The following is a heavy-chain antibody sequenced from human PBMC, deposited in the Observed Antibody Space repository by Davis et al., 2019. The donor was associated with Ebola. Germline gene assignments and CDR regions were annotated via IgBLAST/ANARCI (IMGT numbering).Heavy chain of an antibody. CDR1: GGSISSYH. CDR2: VHYTGST. J-gene: IGHJ3*02. V-gene: IGHV4-59*08. D-gene: IGHD5-24*01. Sequence: MPSETLSLTCTVSGGSISSYHWNWIRQLPGKGLEWIGYVHYTGSTNYNPSLKSRVTISVDTSKNQFSLKLTSVTASDTAVYYCARFEMAIIEGDDAFDIWGQGTMVTVSS. CDR3: ARFEMAIIEGDDAFDI.